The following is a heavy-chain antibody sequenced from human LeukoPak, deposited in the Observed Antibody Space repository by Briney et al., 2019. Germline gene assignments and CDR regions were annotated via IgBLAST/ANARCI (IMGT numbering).Heavy chain of an antibody. CDR2: IYYTGST. J-gene: IGHJ4*02. Sequence: PSETLSLTCTVSGGSINSGDYYWSWIRQPPGKGLEWIGYIYYTGSTYYNPSLKSRVTISVDTSKNQFSLNLSSVTAADTAVYYCARASTVRGVIINGKEGAVYWGQGTLVTVSS. CDR3: ARASTVRGVIINGKEGAVY. V-gene: IGHV4-30-4*01. D-gene: IGHD3-10*01. CDR1: GGSINSGDYY.